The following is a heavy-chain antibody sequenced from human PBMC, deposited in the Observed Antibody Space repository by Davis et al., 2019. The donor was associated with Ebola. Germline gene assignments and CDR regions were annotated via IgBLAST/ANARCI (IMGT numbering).Heavy chain of an antibody. CDR3: ASYVVG. CDR2: ITWNSGHK. Sequence: SLKISCVTSGFTFDDFGMHWVRQAPGKGLEWVSGITWNSGHKGYVDSVKGRFTVSRDNAKSTLYLQMNSLRVEDTAVYYCASYVVGWGRGTLVTVSS. J-gene: IGHJ4*02. CDR1: GFTFDDFG. D-gene: IGHD2-15*01. V-gene: IGHV3-9*01.